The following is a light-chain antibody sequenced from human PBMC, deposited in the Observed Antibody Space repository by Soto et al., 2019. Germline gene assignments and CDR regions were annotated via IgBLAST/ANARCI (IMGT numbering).Light chain of an antibody. J-gene: IGKJ2*01. CDR1: QDIHNY. Sequence: DIQMTQSPSSLSASVGDRVTITCRATQDIHNYLNWYQQKPGKAPKLLIYDTSNLETGVPSRFSGSGSGTEFTFTISSLQPEDIATYYCQRYDNLPYTFGQGTNLEI. V-gene: IGKV1-33*01. CDR3: QRYDNLPYT. CDR2: DTS.